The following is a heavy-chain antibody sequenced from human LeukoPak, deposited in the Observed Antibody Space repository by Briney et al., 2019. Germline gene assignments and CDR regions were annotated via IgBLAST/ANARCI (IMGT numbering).Heavy chain of an antibody. Sequence: PGGSLRLSYAASGFTFRTYGMNWVRQAPGKGLEWISYINSDSDTVYHSNSVEGRFTISRDNAKNSLYLHMNSPRAEDTAMYYCARDTRGESDYWGHGTLVTVSS. CDR3: ARDTRGESDY. V-gene: IGHV3-48*04. CDR2: INSDSDTV. CDR1: GFTFRTYG. D-gene: IGHD2-2*01. J-gene: IGHJ4*01.